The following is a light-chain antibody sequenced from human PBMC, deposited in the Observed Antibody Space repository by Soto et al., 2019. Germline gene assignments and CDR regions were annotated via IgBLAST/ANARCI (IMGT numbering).Light chain of an antibody. CDR1: QSISRY. CDR2: DSS. CDR3: QQRSNGPAFN. V-gene: IGKV3-11*01. Sequence: EIVLPQSPATLSLSPGERATLSCRASQSISRYLAWYQQKPGQAPRLLIYDSSNRATGIPGRFSGSGSGTDCSLTSSTLYPEDSALYAGQQRSNGPAFNFGHATEMDIK. J-gene: IGKJ2*01.